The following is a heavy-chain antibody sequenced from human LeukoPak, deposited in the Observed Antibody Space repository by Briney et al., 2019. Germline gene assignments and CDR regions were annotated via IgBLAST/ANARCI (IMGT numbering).Heavy chain of an antibody. D-gene: IGHD6-19*01. Sequence: SENLSLTCTVSGGSISSSSYYWGWIRQPPGKGLEWIGSIYYSGSTYYNPSLKSRVTISVDTSKNQFSLKLSSVTAADTAVYYCARGGISGCDYWGQGTLVTVSS. J-gene: IGHJ4*02. CDR3: ARGGISGCDY. CDR2: IYYSGST. V-gene: IGHV4-39*07. CDR1: GGSISSSSYY.